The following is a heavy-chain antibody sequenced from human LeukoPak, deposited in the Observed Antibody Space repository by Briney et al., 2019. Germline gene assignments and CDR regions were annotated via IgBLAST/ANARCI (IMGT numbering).Heavy chain of an antibody. CDR3: ARGGLLPDAFDI. D-gene: IGHD2/OR15-2a*01. CDR1: GFTFSSYD. CDR2: IGTAGDT. V-gene: IGHV3-13*01. J-gene: IGHJ3*02. Sequence: PGGSLRLSCAASGFTFSSYDMHWVRQATGKGLEWVSAIGTAGDTYYPGSVKGRFTISRENAKNSSYLQMNSLRAGDTAVYYCARGGLLPDAFDIWGQGTMVTVSS.